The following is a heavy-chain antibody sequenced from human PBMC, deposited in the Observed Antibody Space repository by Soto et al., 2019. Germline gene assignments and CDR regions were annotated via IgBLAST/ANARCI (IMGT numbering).Heavy chain of an antibody. J-gene: IGHJ6*02. CDR3: ARGIVVVPAARYGMDV. CDR2: IIPILGTA. D-gene: IGHD2-2*01. CDR1: GGTFSSYA. Sequence: SVKVSCKASGGTFSSYAISWVRQAPGQGLEWMGGIIPILGTANYAQKFQGRVTITADESTSTAYMELSSLRSEDTAVYYCARGIVVVPAARYGMDVWGQGTTVTVSS. V-gene: IGHV1-69*13.